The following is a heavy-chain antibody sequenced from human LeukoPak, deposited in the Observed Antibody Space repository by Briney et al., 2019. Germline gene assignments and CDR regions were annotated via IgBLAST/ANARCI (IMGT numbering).Heavy chain of an antibody. CDR2: IKSDGSST. V-gene: IGHV3-74*01. J-gene: IGHJ4*02. CDR1: GFTFSSYW. Sequence: GGSLRLSCVASGFTFSSYWMHWVRQAPGKGLVWVSRIKSDGSSTSYAGSVKGRFTISRDNSKNTLYLQMNSLRAEDTAVYYCARDRVAVVVITTAYFDYWGQGTLVTVSS. CDR3: ARDRVAVVVITTAYFDY. D-gene: IGHD3-22*01.